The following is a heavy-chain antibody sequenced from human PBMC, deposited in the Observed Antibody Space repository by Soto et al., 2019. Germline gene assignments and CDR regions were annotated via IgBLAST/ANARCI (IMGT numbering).Heavy chain of an antibody. D-gene: IGHD1-1*01. Sequence: PSETMSLTSTVSDGSISSYYVSLIRQKQGKGLEWIGYIYYSGSTNYNPSLTSRVTISVDTSKNQFSLKLSSVTAADTAVYYCEGEGTWSGYYYYGMDVWGQGTTVTV. CDR2: IYYSGST. V-gene: IGHV4-59*12. CDR1: DGSISSYY. J-gene: IGHJ6*02. CDR3: EGEGTWSGYYYYGMDV.